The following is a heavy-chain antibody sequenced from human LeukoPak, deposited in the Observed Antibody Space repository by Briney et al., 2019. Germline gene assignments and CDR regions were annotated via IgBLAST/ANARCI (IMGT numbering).Heavy chain of an antibody. CDR3: ATDRRGVGIVAHGTWTFDY. J-gene: IGHJ4*02. D-gene: IGHD6-13*01. Sequence: GGSLRLSCAASGFTFSEAWMSWVRQGPGKGLEWVGRIKLETDDWTTDYGAPVKGRFTISRDDSKNTLFLQMNSLKTEDTAVYYCATDRRGVGIVAHGTWTFDYWGQGTLVTVSS. V-gene: IGHV3-15*01. CDR1: GFTFSEAW. CDR2: IKLETDDWTT.